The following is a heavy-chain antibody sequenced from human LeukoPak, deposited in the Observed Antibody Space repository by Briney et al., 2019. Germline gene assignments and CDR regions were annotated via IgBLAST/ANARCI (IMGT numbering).Heavy chain of an antibody. CDR1: GYTFTGYY. CDR2: INPNSGGT. J-gene: IGHJ5*02. Sequence: GASVKVSCKASGYTFTGYYMHWVRQAPGQGLEWMGWINPNSGGTNYAQKFQGRVTMTRDTSISTAYMELSRLRSDDTAVYYCARTGYSYGYWWFDPWRQGTLVTVSS. V-gene: IGHV1-2*02. D-gene: IGHD5-18*01. CDR3: ARTGYSYGYWWFDP.